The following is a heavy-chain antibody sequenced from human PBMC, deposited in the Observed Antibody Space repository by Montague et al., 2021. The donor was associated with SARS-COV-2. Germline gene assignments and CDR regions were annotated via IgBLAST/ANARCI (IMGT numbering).Heavy chain of an antibody. V-gene: IGHV4-39*01. D-gene: IGHD1-1*01. CDR1: GDSISSSSYN. CDR3: TRHVHMTRPEPSPGFDY. Sequence: SETLSLTCTVSGDSISSSSYNWGWTRQPPGKGLEWIGSFHYNGRTYYNPSLKSRVTIYVDTSKNQISLSLSSATAADTAVYYSTRHVHMTRPEPSPGFDYWGQGTLVTVSS. J-gene: IGHJ4*02. CDR2: FHYNGRT.